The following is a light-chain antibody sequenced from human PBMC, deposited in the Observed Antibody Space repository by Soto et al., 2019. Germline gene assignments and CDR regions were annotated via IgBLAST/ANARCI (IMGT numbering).Light chain of an antibody. CDR3: SSYTSTSRYV. Sequence: QSVLTQPPSVYGSPGQSVTISCTGTSSDVGKYDRVSWYQQPPGTAPKLIIYEVTNRPSGVPARFSGSKSGNTASLTISGLQAEDEADYYCSSYTSTSRYVFGAGTKVTVL. CDR1: SSDVGKYDR. V-gene: IGLV2-18*02. CDR2: EVT. J-gene: IGLJ1*01.